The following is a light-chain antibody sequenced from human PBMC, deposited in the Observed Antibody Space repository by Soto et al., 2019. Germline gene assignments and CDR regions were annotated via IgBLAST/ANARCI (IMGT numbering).Light chain of an antibody. Sequence: DIQMTQSPSSLSASVGDRVTITCRASQSISSYLNWYQQKPGKAPKLLIYAASSLQSGVPSRFSGSGSGTDFTLTISSPQPEDFPTYYCQQSYSTLITFGQGTRLEIK. CDR3: QQSYSTLIT. CDR1: QSISSY. J-gene: IGKJ5*01. CDR2: AAS. V-gene: IGKV1-39*01.